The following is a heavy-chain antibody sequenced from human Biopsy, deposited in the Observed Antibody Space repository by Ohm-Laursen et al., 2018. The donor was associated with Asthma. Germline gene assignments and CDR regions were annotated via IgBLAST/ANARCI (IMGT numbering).Heavy chain of an antibody. Sequence: SLRLSCPPSGFSFSNFAIHWVRQAPRKGLEWVGGISKDASTQDYADSVKGRFTMARDNSKNTLDLQMNSLREEDTAVYYCVRDGTDDAFDIWGQGTVVSVSS. CDR1: GFSFSNFA. CDR2: ISKDASTQ. J-gene: IGHJ3*02. V-gene: IGHV3-30*01. CDR3: VRDGTDDAFDI. D-gene: IGHD1-1*01.